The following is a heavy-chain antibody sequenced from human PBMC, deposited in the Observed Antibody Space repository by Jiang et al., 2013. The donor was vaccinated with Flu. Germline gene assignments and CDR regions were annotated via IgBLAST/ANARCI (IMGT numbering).Heavy chain of an antibody. J-gene: IGHJ4*02. CDR1: GFTFSNYG. D-gene: IGHD2-8*02. CDR2: LRYDGSNE. V-gene: IGHV3-30*02. CDR3: ATTTGGY. Sequence: QLVESGGGVVQPGESLRLSCVASGFTFSNYGMHWIRQAPGKGLEWVAFLRYDGSNENYVDSVKGRFTISRDNSKNTLYLQMNSLRAEDTAVYYCATTTGGYWGQGTLVTVSS.